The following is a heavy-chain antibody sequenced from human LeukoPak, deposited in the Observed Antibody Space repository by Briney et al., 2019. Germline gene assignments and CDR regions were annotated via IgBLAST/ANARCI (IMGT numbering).Heavy chain of an antibody. J-gene: IGHJ4*02. CDR2: ISYDGSNK. CDR1: GFTFSSYA. CDR3: ARGEGGILAAPEDC. V-gene: IGHV3-30-3*01. Sequence: PGGSLRLSCAASGFTFSSYAMHWVRQAPGKGLEWVAVISYDGSNKYYADSVKGRFTISRDNSKNTLYLQMNSLRAEDTAMYYCARGEGGILAAPEDCWGQGTLVTVSS. D-gene: IGHD6-13*01.